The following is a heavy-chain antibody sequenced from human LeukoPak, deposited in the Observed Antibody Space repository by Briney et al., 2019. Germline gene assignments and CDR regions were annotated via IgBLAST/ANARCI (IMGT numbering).Heavy chain of an antibody. CDR2: INHSGST. CDR1: GGSFSGYY. CDR3: ARTNTAMVRKYYYYGMDV. J-gene: IGHJ6*02. V-gene: IGHV4-34*01. Sequence: SETLSLTCAVYGGSFSGYYWSWIRQPPGKGLEWIGEINHSGSTNYNPSLKSRVTISVDTSKNQFSLKLSSVTAADTAVYYCARTNTAMVRKYYYYGMDVWGQGTTVTVSS. D-gene: IGHD5-18*01.